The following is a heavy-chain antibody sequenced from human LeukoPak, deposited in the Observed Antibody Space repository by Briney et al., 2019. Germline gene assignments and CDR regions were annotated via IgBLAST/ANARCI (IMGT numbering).Heavy chain of an antibody. CDR1: GGSFSGYY. Sequence: ETLSLTCAVYGGSFSGYYWSWIRQPPGKGLEWVSVIYSGGSTYYADSVKGRFTISRDNSKNTLYLQMNSLRAEDTAVYYCARERGYSYGFPNYYYYYMDVWGKGTTVTVSS. J-gene: IGHJ6*03. CDR3: ARERGYSYGFPNYYYYYMDV. CDR2: IYSGGST. V-gene: IGHV3-53*01. D-gene: IGHD5-18*01.